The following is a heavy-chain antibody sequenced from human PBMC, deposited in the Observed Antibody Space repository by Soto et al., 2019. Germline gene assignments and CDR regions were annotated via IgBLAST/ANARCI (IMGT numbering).Heavy chain of an antibody. Sequence: ASVKVSCKASGYTFTSYGISWVRQAPGQGLEWMGWISAYNGNTNYAQKLQGRVTMTTDTSTSTAYMELRSLRSDDTAVYYCARDGSTVTPVGGGDYYYYGMDVGGQGNTVAVS. CDR3: ARDGSTVTPVGGGDYYYYGMDV. D-gene: IGHD4-4*01. V-gene: IGHV1-18*01. CDR2: ISAYNGNT. CDR1: GYTFTSYG. J-gene: IGHJ6*02.